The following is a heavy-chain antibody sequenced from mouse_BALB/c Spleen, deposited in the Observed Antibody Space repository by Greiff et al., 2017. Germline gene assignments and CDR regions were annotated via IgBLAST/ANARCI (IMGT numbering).Heavy chain of an antibody. CDR1: GFSFTSYG. J-gene: IGHJ4*01. Sequence: VMLVESGPGLVQPSQCLSITCTVSGFSFTSYGVHWVRQSPGKGLEWLGVIWSGGSTDYNAAFISRLSISKDNSKSQVFFKMNSLQANDTAIYYCDRRDYGSRGTIAMDYWGQGTSVTVSA. V-gene: IGHV2-2*02. CDR2: IWSGGST. D-gene: IGHD1-1*01. CDR3: DRRDYGSRGTIAMDY.